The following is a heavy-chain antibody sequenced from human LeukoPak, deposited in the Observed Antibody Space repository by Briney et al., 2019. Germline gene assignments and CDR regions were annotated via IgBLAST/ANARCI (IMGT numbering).Heavy chain of an antibody. J-gene: IGHJ4*02. CDR2: ISHDGRSK. Sequence: GGSLTLSCAASGFTFSSFGMHWVRRAPGKGLEWVAIISHDGRSKYYADSVKGRFTISRDNSKNTLYPQMNSLRVEDTAVYYCAKAGYGGSSTTTYGDYWGQGTLVTVSS. CDR1: GFTFSSFG. D-gene: IGHD2-15*01. CDR3: AKAGYGGSSTTTYGDY. V-gene: IGHV3-30*18.